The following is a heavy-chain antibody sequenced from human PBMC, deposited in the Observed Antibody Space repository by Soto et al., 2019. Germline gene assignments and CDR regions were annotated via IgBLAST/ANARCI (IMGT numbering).Heavy chain of an antibody. CDR1: GGSISSSSYY. Sequence: PSETLSLACTVSGGSISSSSYYWGWIRQPPGKGLEWIGSIFYSGSTYYNPSLKSRVTISVDTSKNQFSLKLSSVTAADTAVYYCARYTIVVVPAATTKSRRNWFDPWGQGTLVTVS. V-gene: IGHV4-39*01. CDR2: IFYSGST. J-gene: IGHJ5*02. D-gene: IGHD2-2*01. CDR3: ARYTIVVVPAATTKSRRNWFDP.